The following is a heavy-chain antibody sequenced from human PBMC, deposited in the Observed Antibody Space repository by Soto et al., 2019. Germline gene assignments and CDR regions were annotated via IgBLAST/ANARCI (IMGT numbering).Heavy chain of an antibody. V-gene: IGHV1-69*12. D-gene: IGHD6-6*01. Sequence: QVQLLQSGAEVKKPGSSVKVSCKASGGTFSSYAISWVRQAPGQGLEWMGGIIPIFGTANYAQKSQGRVTITADESTSTAYMELSSLRSEDTAVYYCARDGWPVSSSPTYYFDYWGQGTLVTVSS. CDR1: GGTFSSYA. J-gene: IGHJ4*02. CDR2: IIPIFGTA. CDR3: ARDGWPVSSSPTYYFDY.